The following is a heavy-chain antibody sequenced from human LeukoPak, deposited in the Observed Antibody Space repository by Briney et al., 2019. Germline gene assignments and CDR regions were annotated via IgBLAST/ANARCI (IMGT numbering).Heavy chain of an antibody. D-gene: IGHD5-12*01. CDR3: AREDSGYVGKWFDP. Sequence: SETLSLTCTVSGGSISSGSYYWSWIRQPAGKGLEWIGRIYTSGSTNYNPSLKSRVTISVDTSKNQFSLKLSSVTAADTAVYYCAREDSGYVGKWFDPWGQGTLVTVSS. CDR1: GGSISSGSYY. J-gene: IGHJ5*02. CDR2: IYTSGST. V-gene: IGHV4-61*02.